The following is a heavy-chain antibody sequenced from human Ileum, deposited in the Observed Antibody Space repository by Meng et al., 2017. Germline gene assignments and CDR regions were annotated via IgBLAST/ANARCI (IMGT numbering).Heavy chain of an antibody. CDR2: IHAGSGDT. J-gene: IGHJ4*01. V-gene: IGHV1-3*01. Sequence: QVQFVQSGAEVQKPGAALRISCKASGFTFSNYAIYWVRQAPGQSLEWLGWIHAGSGDTKFSQTFQGRLTFDRDTSADTVYMELSSLTSGDRAVYYCGRGRASFYFDFLGQGTLVTVSS. CDR3: GRGRASFYFDF. CDR1: GFTFSNYA. D-gene: IGHD6-6*01.